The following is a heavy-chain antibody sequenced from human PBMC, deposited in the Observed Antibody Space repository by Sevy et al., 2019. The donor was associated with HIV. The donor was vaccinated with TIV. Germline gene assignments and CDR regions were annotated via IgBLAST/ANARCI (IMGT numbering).Heavy chain of an antibody. J-gene: IGHJ4*02. CDR1: GGSISSGDYY. CDR3: ARGDHYDSSGYPFDY. D-gene: IGHD3-22*01. Sequence: SETLSLTCTVSGGSISSGDYYWSWIRQPPGKSLEWIGYIYYSGSTYYNPSLKSRVTISVDTSKNQFSLKLSSVTAADTAVYYCARGDHYDSSGYPFDYWGQGTLVTVSS. CDR2: IYYSGST. V-gene: IGHV4-30-4*01.